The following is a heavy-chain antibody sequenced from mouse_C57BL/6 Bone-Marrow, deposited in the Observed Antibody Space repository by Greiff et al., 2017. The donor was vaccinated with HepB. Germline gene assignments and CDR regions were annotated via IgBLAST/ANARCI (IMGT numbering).Heavy chain of an antibody. V-gene: IGHV5-6*01. CDR3: ARRYYDYDFDY. CDR2: ISSGGSYT. J-gene: IGHJ2*01. D-gene: IGHD2-4*01. CDR1: GFTFSSYG. Sequence: VQRVESGGDLVKPGGSLKLSCAASGFTFSSYGMSWVRQTPDKRLEWVATISSGGSYTYYPDSVKGRFTISRDNAKNTLYLQMSSLKSEDTAMYYCARRYYDYDFDYWGQGTTLTVSS.